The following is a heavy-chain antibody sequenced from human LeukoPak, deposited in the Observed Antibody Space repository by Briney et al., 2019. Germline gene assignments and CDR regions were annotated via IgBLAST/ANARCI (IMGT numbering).Heavy chain of an antibody. J-gene: IGHJ4*02. Sequence: PSETLSLTCAVYGGSSSGYYWSWIRQPPGKGLEWIGEINHSGSTNYNPSLKSRVTISVDTSKNQFSLKLSSVTAADTAVYYCARRGWYFDYWGQGTLVTVSS. CDR2: INHSGST. CDR3: ARRGWYFDY. V-gene: IGHV4-34*01. CDR1: GGSSSGYY.